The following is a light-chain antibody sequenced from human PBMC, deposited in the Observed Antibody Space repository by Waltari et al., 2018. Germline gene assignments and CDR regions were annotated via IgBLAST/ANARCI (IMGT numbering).Light chain of an antibody. V-gene: IGLV1-40*01. CDR3: QSYDRSLSGSV. CDR1: SSNIGAGYD. CDR2: DNN. Sequence: QSVLTQPPSVSGAPGQRVTISCTGSSSNIGAGYDVHWYQQLPGTAPKLLIYDNNNRPSGVPDRFSGSKSGTSASLAITGLPAEDEADYYCQSYDRSLSGSVFGGGTKLTVL. J-gene: IGLJ2*01.